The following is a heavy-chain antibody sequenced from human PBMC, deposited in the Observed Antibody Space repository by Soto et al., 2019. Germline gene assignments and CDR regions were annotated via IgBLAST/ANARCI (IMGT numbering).Heavy chain of an antibody. CDR1: GFTFSGYG. J-gene: IGHJ6*02. CDR2: MSNDGSNK. D-gene: IGHD6-6*01. CDR3: AKGSSSVYYYYYGIDV. Sequence: PGGSLRLSCVASGFTFSGYGMHWVRQAPGKGLEGVAVMSNDGSNKYYADSVKGRFTISRDNSNNMLYLQMNSLRTEDTAVYYCAKGSSSVYYYYYGIDVWGQGTTVTVSS. V-gene: IGHV3-30*18.